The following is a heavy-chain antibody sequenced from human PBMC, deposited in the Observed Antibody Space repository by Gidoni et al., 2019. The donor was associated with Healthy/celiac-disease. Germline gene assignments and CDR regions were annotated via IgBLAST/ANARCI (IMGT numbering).Heavy chain of an antibody. V-gene: IGHV4-34*01. J-gene: IGHJ6*03. Sequence: QVQLQQWGAGLLKPSETLSLTCAVYGGSFSGSYWSWIRQPPGKGLEWIGEINHSGSTNYNPSLKSRVTISVDTSKNQFSLKLSSVTAADTAVYYCASQPIRFLEVTENYYYMDVWGKGTTVTVSS. D-gene: IGHD3-3*01. CDR2: INHSGST. CDR3: ASQPIRFLEVTENYYYMDV. CDR1: GGSFSGSY.